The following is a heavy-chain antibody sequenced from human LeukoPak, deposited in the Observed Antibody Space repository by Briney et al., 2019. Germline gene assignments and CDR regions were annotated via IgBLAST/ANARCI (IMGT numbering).Heavy chain of an antibody. D-gene: IGHD4-23*01. J-gene: IGHJ4*02. Sequence: PSETLSLTCAVYGGSFSGYYWSWIRQPPGKGLEWIGEINHSGSTNYNPSLKSRVTISVDTSKNQFSLKLSSVTAADTALYYCARDLGPGGNRALDYWGQGTLVTVSS. CDR3: ARDLGPGGNRALDY. V-gene: IGHV4-34*01. CDR1: GGSFSGYY. CDR2: INHSGST.